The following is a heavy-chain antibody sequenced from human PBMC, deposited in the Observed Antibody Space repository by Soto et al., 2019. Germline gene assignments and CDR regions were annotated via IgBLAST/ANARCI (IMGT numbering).Heavy chain of an antibody. D-gene: IGHD3-10*02. CDR3: ARTRVGVYYYRIHV. V-gene: IGHV4-59*01. J-gene: IGHJ6*02. CDR1: GGSISSYY. CDR2: IYYSGST. Sequence: SETLSLTCTVSGGSISSYYWSWIRQPPGKGLEWIGYIYYSGSTNYNPSLKSRVTISVDTSKNQFSLKLSSVTAADTAVYYCARTRVGVYYYRIHVCGQAAMVTVSS.